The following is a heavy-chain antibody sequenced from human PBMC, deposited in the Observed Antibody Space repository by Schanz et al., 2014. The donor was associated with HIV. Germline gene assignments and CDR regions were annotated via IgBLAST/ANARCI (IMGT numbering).Heavy chain of an antibody. V-gene: IGHV3-33*01. Sequence: QVQLVESGGGVVQPGRSLRLSCAASGFTFRSYGMHWVRPAPGKGLEWVAVIWYDGSNKYYADSVKGRFTISRDNSRNTLHLQMNSLRAEDTAVYFCARGAQNYYGSGSYYNPVGMDVWGQGTTVTVSS. CDR3: ARGAQNYYGSGSYYNPVGMDV. CDR2: IWYDGSNK. D-gene: IGHD3-10*01. CDR1: GFTFRSYG. J-gene: IGHJ6*02.